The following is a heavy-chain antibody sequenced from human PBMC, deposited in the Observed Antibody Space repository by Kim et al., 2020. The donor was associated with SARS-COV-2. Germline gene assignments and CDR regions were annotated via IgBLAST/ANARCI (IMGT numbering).Heavy chain of an antibody. D-gene: IGHD2-15*01. CDR3: ARHGLGVGGMDV. Sequence: NNNPPLKRRVALSADTSKNQFSLRLSSVTAADTAVYYWARHGLGVGGMDVWGQGTTVTVSS. V-gene: IGHV4-59*08. J-gene: IGHJ6*02.